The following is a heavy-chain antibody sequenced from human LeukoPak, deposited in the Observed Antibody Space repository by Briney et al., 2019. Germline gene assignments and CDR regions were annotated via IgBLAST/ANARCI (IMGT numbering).Heavy chain of an antibody. V-gene: IGHV3-48*01. CDR1: GFTFTSYS. CDR2: ITATSNTF. J-gene: IGHJ4*01. Sequence: GGSRRLSWQVSGFTFTSYSITWVRQVAGKGLEWIAYITATSNTFNYADSVKGRFTISRDNARNSLFLQMHSLTVEDTAVYYCARSLSGYDHLSAFWGQGTLVTVS. CDR3: ARSLSGYDHLSAF. D-gene: IGHD5-12*01.